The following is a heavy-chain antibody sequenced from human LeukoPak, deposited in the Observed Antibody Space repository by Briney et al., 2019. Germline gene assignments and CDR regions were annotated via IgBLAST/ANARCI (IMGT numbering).Heavy chain of an antibody. CDR3: AKSLYDYVWGSYFDY. V-gene: IGHV3-53*04. CDR2: IYSGGST. D-gene: IGHD3-16*01. Sequence: GGSLRLSCAASGFTVSSNYMSCVRQAPGKGLEWVSVIYSGGSTYYADSVKGRFTISRHNSKNTLYLQMNSLRAEDTAVYYCAKSLYDYVWGSYFDYWGQGTLVTVSS. CDR1: GFTVSSNY. J-gene: IGHJ4*02.